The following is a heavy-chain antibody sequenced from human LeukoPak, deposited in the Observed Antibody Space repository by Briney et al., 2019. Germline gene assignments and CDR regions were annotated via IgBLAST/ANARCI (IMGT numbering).Heavy chain of an antibody. Sequence: ASVKVSCKASGGTFSSYAISWVRQAPGQGLEWMGWTSAYNGNTNYAQKLQGRVTMTTDTSTSTAYMELRSLRSDDTAVYYCARNGYDSSGYPMGWYYYYYMDVWGKGTTVTISS. CDR2: TSAYNGNT. J-gene: IGHJ6*03. V-gene: IGHV1-18*01. D-gene: IGHD3-22*01. CDR1: GGTFSSYA. CDR3: ARNGYDSSGYPMGWYYYYYMDV.